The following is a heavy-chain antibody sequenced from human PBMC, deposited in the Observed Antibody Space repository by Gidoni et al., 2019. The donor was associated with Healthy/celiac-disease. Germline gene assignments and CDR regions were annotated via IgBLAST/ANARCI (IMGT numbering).Heavy chain of an antibody. V-gene: IGHV3-74*01. Sequence: EVQLVESGGGLVQPGGALRLPCAPPGCTFSSYWRHWVRQAPGKGLVWVSRINSDGSSTSYADSVKGRFTISRDNAKNTLYLQMNSLRAEDTAVYYCARGDYYSYGMDVWGQGTTVTVSS. CDR3: ARGDYYSYGMDV. J-gene: IGHJ6*02. CDR2: INSDGSST. CDR1: GCTFSSYW.